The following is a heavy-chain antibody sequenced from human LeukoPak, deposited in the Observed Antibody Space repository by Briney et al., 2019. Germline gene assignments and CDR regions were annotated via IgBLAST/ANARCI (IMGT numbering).Heavy chain of an antibody. V-gene: IGHV4-61*01. CDR2: IHYSGST. CDR3: TRTNYGDYNWFDP. J-gene: IGHJ5*02. CDR1: GGAVSSGSYY. D-gene: IGHD4-17*01. Sequence: PSEPVSLTCTVSGGAVSSGSYYWSWIRQPPGQGLEWIGYIHYSGSTKYNPSLKSRDTMSVDTSKNQFSLKVTSVTAADTAIYYCTRTNYGDYNWFDPWGQGTLLTDSP.